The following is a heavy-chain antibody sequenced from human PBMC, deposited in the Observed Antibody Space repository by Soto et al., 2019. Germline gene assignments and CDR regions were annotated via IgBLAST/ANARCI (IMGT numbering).Heavy chain of an antibody. CDR1: GYSFTSYW. Sequence: GESLKISCNGSGYSFTSYWISWVRQMPGKGLEWMGRIDPSDSYTNYSPSFQGHATISADKSISTAYLQWSSLKASDTAMYYCAITYYYDSSGYYKPDAFDIWGQGTMVTVSS. CDR3: AITYYYDSSGYYKPDAFDI. CDR2: IDPSDSYT. J-gene: IGHJ3*02. D-gene: IGHD3-22*01. V-gene: IGHV5-10-1*01.